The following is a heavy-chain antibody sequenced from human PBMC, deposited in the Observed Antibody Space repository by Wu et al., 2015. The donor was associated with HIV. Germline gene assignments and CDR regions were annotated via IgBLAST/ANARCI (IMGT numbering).Heavy chain of an antibody. CDR3: ARALLGDDSSGYSVAFDI. Sequence: QVQLVQSGAEVKKPGASVKVSCKASGYTFTSYYMHWVRQAPGQGLEWMGIINPSGGSTSYAQKFQGRVTMTRDTSTSTVYMELSSLRSEDTAVYYCARALLGDDSSGYSVAFDIWGQGTMVTVSS. D-gene: IGHD3-22*01. J-gene: IGHJ3*02. CDR2: INPSGGST. V-gene: IGHV1-46*01. CDR1: GYTFTSYY.